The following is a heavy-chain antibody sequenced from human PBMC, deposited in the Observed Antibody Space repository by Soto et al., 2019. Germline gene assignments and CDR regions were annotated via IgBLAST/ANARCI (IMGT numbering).Heavy chain of an antibody. J-gene: IGHJ6*02. CDR3: AREGITTVRGVINYYYGMDV. D-gene: IGHD3-10*01. Sequence: SETLSLTCAVYGGSFSGYYWSWIRQPPGKGLEWIGEINHSGSTNYNPSLKSRVTISVDTSKNQFSLKLSSVTAADTAVYYCAREGITTVRGVINYYYGMDVWGQGTTVTVSS. V-gene: IGHV4-34*01. CDR2: INHSGST. CDR1: GGSFSGYY.